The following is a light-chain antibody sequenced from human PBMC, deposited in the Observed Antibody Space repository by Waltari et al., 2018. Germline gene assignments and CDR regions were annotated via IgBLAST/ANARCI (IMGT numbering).Light chain of an antibody. J-gene: IGKJ4*01. V-gene: IGKV1-33*01. CDR1: QDTKIF. CDR2: DAS. Sequence: DIQMTQSPASLSASVGDRVTITCQASQDTKIFLNWYQQKSGKAPKLLIYDASNLQPGVPSRFSGSGSGTDFAFPIRSLQPEDVATYYCQQYDDLPLTFGGGTKVEIQ. CDR3: QQYDDLPLT.